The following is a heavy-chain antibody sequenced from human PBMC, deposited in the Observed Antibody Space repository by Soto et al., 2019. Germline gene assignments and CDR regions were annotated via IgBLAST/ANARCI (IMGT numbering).Heavy chain of an antibody. D-gene: IGHD4-17*01. V-gene: IGHV3-33*01. CDR1: GFTFIIYG. CDR3: ARDSGYGDYADAFDI. CDR2: IWYDGSNK. J-gene: IGHJ3*02. Sequence: PGGSLRLSCAASGFTFIIYGMHWVRQAPGKGLEWVAVIWYDGSNKYYADSVKGRFTISRDNSKNTLYLQMNSLRAEDTAVYYCARDSGYGDYADAFDIWGQGTMVTVSS.